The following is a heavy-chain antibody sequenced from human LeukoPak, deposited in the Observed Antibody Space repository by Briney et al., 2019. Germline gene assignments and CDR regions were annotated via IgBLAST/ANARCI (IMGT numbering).Heavy chain of an antibody. Sequence: HPGGSLRLSCEASGFSFDDYAMHWVRQAPGKGLQWVSLISGDGHRTYYADSVKGRFTISRDNAKNSLYLQMNSLRAEDTAVYYCARGGDILTGPDAFDIWGQGTMVTVSS. CDR3: ARGGDILTGPDAFDI. V-gene: IGHV3-43*02. CDR1: GFSFDDYA. J-gene: IGHJ3*02. CDR2: ISGDGHRT. D-gene: IGHD3-9*01.